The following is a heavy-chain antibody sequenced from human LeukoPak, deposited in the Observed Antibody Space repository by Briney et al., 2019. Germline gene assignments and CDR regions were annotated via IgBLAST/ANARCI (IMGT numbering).Heavy chain of an antibody. D-gene: IGHD2-21*02. J-gene: IGHJ6*02. V-gene: IGHV3-23*01. CDR2: ISGSGGST. Sequence: GGSLRLSCAASGFTFSSYAMSWVRQAPGKGLEWVSAISGSGGSTYYADSVKGRFTISRDNSKNTLYLQMNSLRAEDTAVYYCAKAPTVTTVTAILSCYYGMDVWGQGTTVTVSS. CDR1: GFTFSSYA. CDR3: AKAPTVTTVTAILSCYYGMDV.